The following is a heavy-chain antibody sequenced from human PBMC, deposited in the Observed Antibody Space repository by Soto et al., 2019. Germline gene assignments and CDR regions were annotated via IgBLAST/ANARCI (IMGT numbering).Heavy chain of an antibody. V-gene: IGHV4-4*02. CDR2: IYHSGST. CDR1: GVSIIRSNL. Sequence: SDTLSLTSSFCGVSIIRSNLEIWFRQPPGKGLEWIGEIYHSGSTNYNQSLKSRVTISVDKYKNQFSLKLSSVTAADTDVYSCERQRKLFGVREYWGQGTLVTVYS. J-gene: IGHJ4*02. D-gene: IGHD3-3*01. CDR3: ERQRKLFGVREY.